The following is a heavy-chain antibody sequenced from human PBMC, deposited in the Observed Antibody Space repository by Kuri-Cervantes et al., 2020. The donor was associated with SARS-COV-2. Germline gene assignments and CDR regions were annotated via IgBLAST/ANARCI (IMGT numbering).Heavy chain of an antibody. V-gene: IGHV4-38-2*02. CDR2: VYHSGET. CDR1: GYSITNGYY. Sequence: GSLRLSCSVSGYSITNGYYWGWIRQPPGKGLEWIGSVYHSGETYYNPSLNRRVSISIDALKNQFSLKLTSVTAADTAVYYCARGRGIAAAGTGSPAPGYFDLWGRGTLVTVSS. J-gene: IGHJ2*01. CDR3: ARGRGIAAAGTGSPAPGYFDL. D-gene: IGHD6-13*01.